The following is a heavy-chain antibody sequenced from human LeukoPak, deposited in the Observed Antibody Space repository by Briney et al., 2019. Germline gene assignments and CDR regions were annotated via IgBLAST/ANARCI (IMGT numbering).Heavy chain of an antibody. Sequence: GGFLRLSCAASGFTFSSYAMSWVRQAPGKGLEWVSAISGSGGSTYYADSVKGRFTISRDNSKNTLYLQMNSLRAEDTAVYYCATRIAVAGIYWGQGTLVTVSS. D-gene: IGHD6-19*01. V-gene: IGHV3-23*01. CDR2: ISGSGGST. CDR1: GFTFSSYA. CDR3: ATRIAVAGIY. J-gene: IGHJ4*02.